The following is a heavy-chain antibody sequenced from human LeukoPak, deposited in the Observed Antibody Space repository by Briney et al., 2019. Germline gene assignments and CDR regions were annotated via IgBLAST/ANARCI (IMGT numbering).Heavy chain of an antibody. V-gene: IGHV3-9*01. CDR1: GFTFDDYA. J-gene: IGHJ6*03. D-gene: IGHD2-2*01. CDR3: ANLGFAGCRRITSCSAYMDV. Sequence: PGGSLRLSCAASGFTFDDYAMHWVRQAPGKGLEWVSGISWNSGSIGYADSVKGRFTISRDNAKNSLYLQMNSLRDEDTALYYCANLGFAGCRRITSCSAYMDVWGKGTTVTVSS. CDR2: ISWNSGSI.